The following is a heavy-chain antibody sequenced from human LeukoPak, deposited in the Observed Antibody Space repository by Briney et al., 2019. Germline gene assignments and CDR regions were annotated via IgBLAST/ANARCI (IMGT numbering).Heavy chain of an antibody. J-gene: IGHJ6*02. Sequence: ASVKVSCKASGYTFTGYYMHWVRQAPGQGLEWMGWINPNSGGTNYAQKFQGRVTMTRDTSISTAYMELSRLRSDDTAVYYCARVPTRLFCSGASCYPGEYRGMDAWGQGTTVIVSS. V-gene: IGHV1-2*02. CDR3: ARVPTRLFCSGASCYPGEYRGMDA. CDR1: GYTFTGYY. CDR2: INPNSGGT. D-gene: IGHD2-2*01.